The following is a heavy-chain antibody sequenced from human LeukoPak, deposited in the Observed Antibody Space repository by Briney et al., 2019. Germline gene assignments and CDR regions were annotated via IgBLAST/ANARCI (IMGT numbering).Heavy chain of an antibody. V-gene: IGHV5-51*01. J-gene: IGHJ3*02. D-gene: IGHD4-23*01. Sequence: GESLKISCKGSGYSFTSYWIGWVRQMPGKGLEWMGIIYPSDSDTRYSPSFQGQVTISADKSISTAYLQWSSLKASDTAMYYCASFRDAYGGDGGVFWAFDIWGQGTMVTVSS. CDR1: GYSFTSYW. CDR2: IYPSDSDT. CDR3: ASFRDAYGGDGGVFWAFDI.